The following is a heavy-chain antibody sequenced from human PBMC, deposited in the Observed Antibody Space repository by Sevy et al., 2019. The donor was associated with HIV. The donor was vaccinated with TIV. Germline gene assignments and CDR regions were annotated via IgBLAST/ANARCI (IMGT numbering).Heavy chain of an antibody. J-gene: IGHJ4*02. CDR3: AKDLYYDTSLFDY. CDR2: ISGSYNST. Sequence: GGSLRLSCAASGFTFSIYAMSWVRQAPGKGLEWVSGISGSYNSTYYADSVKGRFTISRDNSKNTLYLQMNSLRAEDTAVYYCAKDLYYDTSLFDYWGQGTLDTVSS. V-gene: IGHV3-23*01. D-gene: IGHD3-22*01. CDR1: GFTFSIYA.